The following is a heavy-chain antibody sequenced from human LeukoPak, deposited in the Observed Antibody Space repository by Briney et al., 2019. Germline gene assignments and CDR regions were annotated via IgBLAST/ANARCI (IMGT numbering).Heavy chain of an antibody. CDR2: INHSGST. CDR3: ARVRIQLWLRYGMDV. D-gene: IGHD5-18*01. J-gene: IGHJ6*04. CDR1: GGSFSGYY. Sequence: KPSDTLSLTCAVYGGSFSGYYWSWIRQPPGKGLEWSGEINHSGSTNYNPSLKSRVTISVDTSKNQFSLKLSSVTAADTAVYYCARVRIQLWLRYGMDVWGKGTTVTVSS. V-gene: IGHV4-34*01.